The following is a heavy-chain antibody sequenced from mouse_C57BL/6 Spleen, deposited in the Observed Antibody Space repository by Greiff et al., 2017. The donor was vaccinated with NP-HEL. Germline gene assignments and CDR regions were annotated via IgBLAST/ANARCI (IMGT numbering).Heavy chain of an antibody. CDR3: ARVRGPAYYDYDGLDY. V-gene: IGHV1-61*01. D-gene: IGHD2-4*01. CDR1: GYTFTSYW. Sequence: QVQLQQPGAELVRPGSSVKLSCKASGYTFTSYWMDWVKQRPGQGLEWIGNIYPSDSETHYNQKFKDKATLTVAKSSSTAYMQLSSLTSEDSAVYYCARVRGPAYYDYDGLDYWGQGTTLTVAS. CDR2: IYPSDSET. J-gene: IGHJ2*01.